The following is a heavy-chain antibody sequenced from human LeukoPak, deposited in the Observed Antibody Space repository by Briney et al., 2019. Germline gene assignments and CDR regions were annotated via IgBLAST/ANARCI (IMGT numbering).Heavy chain of an antibody. J-gene: IGHJ4*02. CDR1: GFTFSSYA. D-gene: IGHD3-3*01. Sequence: GGSLRLSCAASGFTFSSYAMHWVRQAPGKGLEWVAVISYDGSNKYYADSVKGRFTISRDNSKNTLYLQMNSLRAEDTAVYYCARDYNLNYDFWSGEFDYWDQGTLVTVSS. V-gene: IGHV3-30*04. CDR2: ISYDGSNK. CDR3: ARDYNLNYDFWSGEFDY.